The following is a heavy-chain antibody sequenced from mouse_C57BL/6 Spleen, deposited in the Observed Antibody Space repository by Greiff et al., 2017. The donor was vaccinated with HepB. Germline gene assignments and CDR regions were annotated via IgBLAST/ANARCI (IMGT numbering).Heavy chain of an antibody. CDR2: IRSKSNNYAT. CDR3: VRGDSWDDAMDY. V-gene: IGHV10-1*01. D-gene: IGHD4-1*01. J-gene: IGHJ4*01. Sequence: EAGGGLVQPKGSLKLSCAASGFSFNTYAMNWVRQAPGKGLEWVARIRSKSNNYATYYADSVKDRFTISRDDSESMLYLQMNNLKTEDTAMYYCVRGDSWDDAMDYWGQGTSVTVSS. CDR1: GFSFNTYA.